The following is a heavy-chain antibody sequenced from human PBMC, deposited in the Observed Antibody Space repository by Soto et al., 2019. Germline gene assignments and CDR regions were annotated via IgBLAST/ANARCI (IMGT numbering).Heavy chain of an antibody. Sequence: GASVKVSCKASGGTFSSYAISWVRQAPGQGLEWMGGIIPIFGTANYAQKFQGRVTITADESTSTAYMELSSLRSEDTAVYYCARDRRGRYGSGSYYNVHWFDPWGQGTLVTVSS. J-gene: IGHJ5*02. CDR1: GGTFSSYA. CDR2: IIPIFGTA. CDR3: ARDRRGRYGSGSYYNVHWFDP. V-gene: IGHV1-69*13. D-gene: IGHD3-10*01.